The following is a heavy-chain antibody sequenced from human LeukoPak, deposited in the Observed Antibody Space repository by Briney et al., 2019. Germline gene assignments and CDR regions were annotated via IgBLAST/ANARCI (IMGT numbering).Heavy chain of an antibody. CDR1: GFTFSSYA. J-gene: IGHJ4*02. V-gene: IGHV3-23*01. CDR3: AREGSGWFSDY. D-gene: IGHD6-19*01. Sequence: PGGSPRLSCAASGFTFSSYAMSWVRQAPGRGLEWVSGISGGGVSIYYADSVKGGFTISRDNSKNTLYLQMNSLRAEDTAGYYCAREGSGWFSDYWGQGTLVTVSS. CDR2: ISGGGVSI.